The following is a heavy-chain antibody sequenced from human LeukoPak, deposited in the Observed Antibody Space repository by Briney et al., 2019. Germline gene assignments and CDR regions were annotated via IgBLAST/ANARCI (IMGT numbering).Heavy chain of an antibody. CDR3: ARSTGATGPVDY. V-gene: IGHV5-51*01. D-gene: IGHD2-8*02. Sequence: GESLKISFKVSGYPFSTYWIGWVRQMPGKGLEWMGIIYPGDSDTRYSPSFQGQVTMSADKSIATAYLQWSSLKASDTAMYYCARSTGATGPVDYWGQGTLVTVSS. CDR1: GYPFSTYW. CDR2: IYPGDSDT. J-gene: IGHJ4*02.